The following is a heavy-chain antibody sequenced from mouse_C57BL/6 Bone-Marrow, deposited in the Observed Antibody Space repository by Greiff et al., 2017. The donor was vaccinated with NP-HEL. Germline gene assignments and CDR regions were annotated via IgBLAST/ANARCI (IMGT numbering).Heavy chain of an antibody. J-gene: IGHJ3*01. D-gene: IGHD2-1*01. Sequence: EVQLQQSGPELVKPGASVKISCKASGYSFTGYYMNWVKQSPEKSLEWIGEINPSTGGTTYNQKFKAKATLTVDKSSSTAYMQLKSLTSEDSAVYYCARWMGGNCGFAYWGQGTLVTVSA. V-gene: IGHV1-42*01. CDR2: INPSTGGT. CDR3: ARWMGGNCGFAY. CDR1: GYSFTGYY.